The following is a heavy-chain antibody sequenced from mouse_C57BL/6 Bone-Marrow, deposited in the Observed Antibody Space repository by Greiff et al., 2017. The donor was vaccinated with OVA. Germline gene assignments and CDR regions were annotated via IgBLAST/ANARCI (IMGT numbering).Heavy chain of an antibody. Sequence: VQLQQSGAELVRPGASVKLSCTASGFNIKDDYMHWVKQRPEQGLEWIGWIDPENGDTEYASKFQGKATITADTSSNTAYLQLSSLTAEDTAVYYCTTIAGDDWGQGTTLTVSS. CDR3: TTIAGDD. CDR2: IDPENGDT. CDR1: GFNIKDDY. V-gene: IGHV14-4*01. J-gene: IGHJ2*01.